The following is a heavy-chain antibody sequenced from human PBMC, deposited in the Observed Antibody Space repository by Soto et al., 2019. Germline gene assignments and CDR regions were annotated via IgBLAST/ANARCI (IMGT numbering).Heavy chain of an antibody. Sequence: QVQLQESGPGLVKPSETLSLTCTVSGGSISSYYWSWIRQPPGKGLEWIGYIYYSGSTNYNPPLKSRVPIPVDTSKNQFSLKLSSVTAADTAVYYCARFNWYFDLWGRGTLVTVSS. J-gene: IGHJ2*01. CDR1: GGSISSYY. CDR2: IYYSGST. V-gene: IGHV4-59*08. CDR3: ARFNWYFDL.